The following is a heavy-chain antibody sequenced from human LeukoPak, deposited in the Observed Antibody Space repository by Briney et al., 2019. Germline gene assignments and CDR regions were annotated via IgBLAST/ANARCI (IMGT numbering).Heavy chain of an antibody. J-gene: IGHJ4*02. CDR3: AKLELAVADS. V-gene: IGHV3-23*01. Sequence: GGSLRLSCAASGFTFSSYAMSWVRQAPGKGLEWVSAITNSGGSTYYADSVKGRFTISRDNSKNTLYLQMHSLRAEDTAVYYCAKLELAVADSWGQGTLVTVSS. D-gene: IGHD6-19*01. CDR2: ITNSGGST. CDR1: GFTFSSYA.